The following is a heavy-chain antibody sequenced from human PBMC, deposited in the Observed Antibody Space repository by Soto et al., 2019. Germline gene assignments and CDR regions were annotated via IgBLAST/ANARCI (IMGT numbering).Heavy chain of an antibody. V-gene: IGHV1-2*02. CDR3: AGNWNDGDDYFDN. Sequence: VQLVQSGAEVKKPGASVKVSCKASGYTFTDYFIQWVRQAPGQGFEWMGWINPKSGGTSYAQKFQGRVTMTRDTSINTVYMELRRPRSDDTAVYYCAGNWNDGDDYFDNWGQGTLVTVSS. J-gene: IGHJ4*02. D-gene: IGHD1-1*01. CDR2: INPKSGGT. CDR1: GYTFTDYF.